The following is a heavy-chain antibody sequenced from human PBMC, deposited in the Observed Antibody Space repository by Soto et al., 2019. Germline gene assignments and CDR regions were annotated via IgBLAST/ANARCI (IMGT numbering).Heavy chain of an antibody. V-gene: IGHV1-2*02. CDR3: AREGGYCSSTSCYYPRPYFDY. CDR2: INPNSCGT. J-gene: IGHJ4*02. CDR1: GYTFTGYS. D-gene: IGHD2-2*01. Sequence: ASVKVSCKASGYTFTGYSMHWVLQPPGKGLEWMGWINPNSCGTNYAQKFQGRVPMTRDTSISTAYMELSRLRSDDTAVYYCAREGGYCSSTSCYYPRPYFDYWGQGTLVTVSS.